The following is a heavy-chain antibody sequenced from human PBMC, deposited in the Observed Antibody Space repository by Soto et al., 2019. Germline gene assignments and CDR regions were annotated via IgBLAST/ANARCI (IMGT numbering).Heavy chain of an antibody. CDR2: IYPGDSDT. CDR3: AILREAGKNHYGVVV. CDR1: GYSFTSYW. V-gene: IGHV5-51*01. D-gene: IGHD6-19*01. Sequence: PGESLKISCKGSGYSFTSYWIGWVRQMPGKGLEWMGIIYPGDSDTRYSPSFQGQVTISADKSISTAYLQWSSLKASDTAMYYCAILREAGKNHYGVVVWGQGITVTVS. J-gene: IGHJ6*02.